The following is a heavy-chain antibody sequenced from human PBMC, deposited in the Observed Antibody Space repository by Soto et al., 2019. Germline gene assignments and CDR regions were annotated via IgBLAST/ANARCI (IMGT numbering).Heavy chain of an antibody. CDR1: GFTFSSYA. V-gene: IGHV3-23*01. D-gene: IGHD2-2*01. Sequence: EVQLLESGGGLVQPGGSLRLSCAASGFTFSSYAMSWVRQAPGKGLEWVSAISGSGGSTYYADSVKGRFTISRDNSKNTLYLQMNSLRAEDTAVYYCFGFGRVVPAAEDAFDIWGQGTMVTVSS. CDR3: FGFGRVVPAAEDAFDI. CDR2: ISGSGGST. J-gene: IGHJ3*02.